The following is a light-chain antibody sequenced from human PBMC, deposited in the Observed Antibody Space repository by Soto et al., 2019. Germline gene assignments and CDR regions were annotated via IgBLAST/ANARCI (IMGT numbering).Light chain of an antibody. CDR1: QSISTY. Sequence: DIQMTQSPASLSASVGDRVTITCRACQSISTYLDWYQQKPGKAPNPLIHAASTLHSRVPSRFSGSGSGTEFTLTISSLQPEDFATYYCQQGYRIPRTFGQGTTV. V-gene: IGKV1-39*01. J-gene: IGKJ1*01. CDR2: AAS. CDR3: QQGYRIPRT.